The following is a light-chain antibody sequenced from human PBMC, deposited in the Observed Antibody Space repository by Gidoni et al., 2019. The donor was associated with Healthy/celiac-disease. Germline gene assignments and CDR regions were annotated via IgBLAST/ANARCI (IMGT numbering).Light chain of an antibody. Sequence: DIVMTQTPLSLPVTPGEPASISCRSSQSLLDSDDGNTYLDWYLQKPGQSPQLLIYPLSYRASRVPDRFSGSGSGTDFTLKISRVEAEDVGVYYCMQRIEFPFFGQGTRLEIK. CDR3: MQRIEFPF. CDR1: QSLLDSDDGNTY. CDR2: PLS. V-gene: IGKV2-40*01. J-gene: IGKJ5*01.